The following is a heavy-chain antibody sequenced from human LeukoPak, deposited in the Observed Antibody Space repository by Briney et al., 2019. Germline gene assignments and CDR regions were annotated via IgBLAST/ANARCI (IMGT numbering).Heavy chain of an antibody. CDR3: ARDGRHSSGWYGDY. CDR1: GYTFTGYY. J-gene: IGHJ4*02. D-gene: IGHD6-19*01. Sequence: ASVKVSCKASGYTFTGYYMHWVRQAPGQGLEWMGWINPNSGGTNYAQKFQGRVTMTRDTSTSTVYMELSSLRSEDTAVYYCARDGRHSSGWYGDYWGQGTLVTVSS. CDR2: INPNSGGT. V-gene: IGHV1-2*02.